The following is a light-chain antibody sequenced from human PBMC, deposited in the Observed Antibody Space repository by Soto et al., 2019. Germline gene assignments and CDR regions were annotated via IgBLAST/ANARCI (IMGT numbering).Light chain of an antibody. V-gene: IGKV3-20*01. Sequence: EIVLTQSPGTLSLSPGERATISCRASQSVNSNYLAWYQQKSGQAPRLLIYGASSRATGIPDKFSGSGSGTDFTLTISRLDPEDFAAYYCQQYGSSPITFGQGTRLEIK. CDR1: QSVNSNY. J-gene: IGKJ5*01. CDR2: GAS. CDR3: QQYGSSPIT.